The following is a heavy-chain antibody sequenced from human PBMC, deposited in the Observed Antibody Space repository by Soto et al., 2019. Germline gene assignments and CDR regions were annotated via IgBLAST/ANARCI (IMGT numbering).Heavy chain of an antibody. CDR1: GYTFTSYD. V-gene: IGHV1-8*01. CDR2: MNPNSGNT. CDR3: ARGFLSVYYFWSGYYGGYYYYRDV. Sequence: ASVKVSCKASGYTFTSYDINWVRQATGQGLEWMGWMNPNSGNTGYAQKFKGRDTITRNTSISTAYMEMSSLRSEDRPVYYFARGFLSVYYFWSGYYGGYYYYRDVGGKGTRFTVS. D-gene: IGHD3-3*01. J-gene: IGHJ6*03.